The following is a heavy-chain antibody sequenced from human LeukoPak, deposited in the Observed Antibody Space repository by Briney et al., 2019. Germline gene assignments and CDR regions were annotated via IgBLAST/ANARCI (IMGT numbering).Heavy chain of an antibody. CDR1: GFIFSPYG. CDR3: VVVVVPAAVWQFDL. J-gene: IGHJ2*01. CDR2: IWPDGNKK. V-gene: IGHV3-33*01. D-gene: IGHD2-2*01. Sequence: GGSLRLSCATSGFIFSPYGFHWVRQAPGKGLEWVAVIWPDGNKKYYADSMKGRFTVSKDNSENTVYLQMNSLRAEDTAMYYCVVVVVPAAVWQFDLWGRGTQVTVSS.